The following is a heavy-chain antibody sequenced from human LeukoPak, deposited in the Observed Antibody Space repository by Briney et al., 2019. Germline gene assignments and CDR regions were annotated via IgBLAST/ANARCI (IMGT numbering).Heavy chain of an antibody. J-gene: IGHJ4*02. CDR1: GGSFSGYY. V-gene: IGHV4-34*01. D-gene: IGHD3-22*01. CDR3: ARVGSTYYYDSSGYYSPTFDY. CDR2: INHSGST. Sequence: PSETLSLTCAVYGGSFSGYYWSWIRQPPGKGLEWIGEINHSGSTNYNPSLKSRVTISVDTSKNQFSLKLSSVTAADTAVYYCARVGSTYYYDSSGYYSPTFDYWGQGTLVTVSS.